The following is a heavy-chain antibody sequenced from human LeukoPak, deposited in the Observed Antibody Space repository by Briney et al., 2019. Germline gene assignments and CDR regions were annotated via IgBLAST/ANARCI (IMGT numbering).Heavy chain of an antibody. CDR3: ARDTGAEYYYGSGSIYYFDY. V-gene: IGHV3-48*04. J-gene: IGHJ4*02. Sequence: GGSLRLSCEASGFIFSTYSMHWVRQAPGKGLEGVSYISSSSSTIYYADSVKGRFTISRDNAKNSLYLQMNSLRAEDTAVYYCARDTGAEYYYGSGSIYYFDYWGQGTLVTVSS. D-gene: IGHD3-10*01. CDR2: ISSSSSTI. CDR1: GFIFSTYS.